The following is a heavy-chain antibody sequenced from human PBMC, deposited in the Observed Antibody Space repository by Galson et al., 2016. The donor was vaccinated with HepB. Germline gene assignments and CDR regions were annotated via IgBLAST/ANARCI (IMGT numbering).Heavy chain of an antibody. CDR1: SGSVSSGGYY. Sequence: ETLSLTCTVSSGSVSSGGYYWSWVRQSPGKGLEWIGYIQNPGSTNYNPSLKGRVTISIDRSKNQFSLELTSVTAADTAVYYCARDEGFYNGMDVWGQGTTVTVSS. D-gene: IGHD2/OR15-2a*01. J-gene: IGHJ6*02. CDR3: ARDEGFYNGMDV. CDR2: IQNPGST. V-gene: IGHV4-61*08.